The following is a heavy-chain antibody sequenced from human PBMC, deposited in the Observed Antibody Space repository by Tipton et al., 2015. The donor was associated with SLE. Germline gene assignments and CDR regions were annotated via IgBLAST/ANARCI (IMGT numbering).Heavy chain of an antibody. CDR3: ARVMPGTDAFDI. CDR2: IYYSGST. V-gene: IGHV4-31*03. Sequence: TLSLTCTVSGGSISSSSYSWSWIRQPPGKGLEWIGYIYYSGSTYYNPSLKSRVTISVDTSKNQFSLKLSSVTAADTAVYYCARVMPGTDAFDIWGQGTMVTVSS. D-gene: IGHD2-2*01. J-gene: IGHJ3*02. CDR1: GGSISSSSYS.